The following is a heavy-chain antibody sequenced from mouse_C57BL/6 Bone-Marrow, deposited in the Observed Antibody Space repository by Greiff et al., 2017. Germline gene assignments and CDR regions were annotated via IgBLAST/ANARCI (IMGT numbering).Heavy chain of an antibody. CDR2: INPSSGYT. CDR1: GYTFTSYW. Sequence: VQLQQSGAELAKPGASVKLSCKASGYTFTSYWMHWVKQRPGQGLEWIGYINPSSGYTKYNQKFKDKATLTADKSSSTAYMQLSSLTYEDSAVXYCAKGTPPTGLGDYWGQGTTLTVSS. CDR3: AKGTPPTGLGDY. V-gene: IGHV1-7*01. J-gene: IGHJ2*01. D-gene: IGHD4-1*01.